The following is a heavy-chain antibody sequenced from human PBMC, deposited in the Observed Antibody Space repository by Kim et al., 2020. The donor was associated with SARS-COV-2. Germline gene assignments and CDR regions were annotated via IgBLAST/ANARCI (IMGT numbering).Heavy chain of an antibody. J-gene: IGHJ4*02. D-gene: IGHD6-19*01. Sequence: FQGRVTITRDTSASTAYMELSSLRSEDTAVYYCARDSRIARIAVAGTFGYWGQGTLVTVSS. CDR3: ARDSRIARIAVAGTFGY. V-gene: IGHV1-3*01.